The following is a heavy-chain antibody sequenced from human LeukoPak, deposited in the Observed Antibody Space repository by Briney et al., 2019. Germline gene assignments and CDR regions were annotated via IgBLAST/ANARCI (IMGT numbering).Heavy chain of an antibody. CDR2: INPNSGGT. V-gene: IGHV1-2*02. Sequence: ASVKVSCKASGYTFTVYYIHWVRQASGQGLEWVGWINPNSGGTNYAQKFQARVTMTSDASISTAYMELSRLRSNDTAVYYCARDRDFWSGTSPFHVWGQGTMVAVSS. CDR3: ARDRDFWSGTSPFHV. CDR1: GYTFTVYY. J-gene: IGHJ3*01. D-gene: IGHD3-3*01.